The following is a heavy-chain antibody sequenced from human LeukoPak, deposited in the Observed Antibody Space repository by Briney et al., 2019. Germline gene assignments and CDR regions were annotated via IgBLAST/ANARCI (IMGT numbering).Heavy chain of an antibody. CDR3: ARGRATTSSNFDY. Sequence: ASVKVSCKASGYTFTGYYMHWVRQAPGQGLEWMGWINPNNGGTNYVQKFQGRVAMTRDTSISTAYMELSRLTSDDTAVYYCARGRATTSSNFDYWGQGTLVTVSS. CDR1: GYTFTGYY. D-gene: IGHD1-26*01. CDR2: INPNNGGT. V-gene: IGHV1-2*02. J-gene: IGHJ4*02.